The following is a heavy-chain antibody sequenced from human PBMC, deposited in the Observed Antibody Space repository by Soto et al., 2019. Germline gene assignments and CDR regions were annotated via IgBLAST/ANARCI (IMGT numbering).Heavy chain of an antibody. Sequence: EVQLVESGGGLVQPGRSLRLSCAASGFTFDDYAMHWVRQAPGKGLEWVSGISWNSGSIGYADSVKGRFTISRDNAKNSLDLQMNSLRAEDTALYYCAKDIRFGGGEYGDYGPDYWGQGTLVTVSS. CDR3: AKDIRFGGGEYGDYGPDY. V-gene: IGHV3-9*01. CDR1: GFTFDDYA. D-gene: IGHD4-17*01. CDR2: ISWNSGSI. J-gene: IGHJ4*02.